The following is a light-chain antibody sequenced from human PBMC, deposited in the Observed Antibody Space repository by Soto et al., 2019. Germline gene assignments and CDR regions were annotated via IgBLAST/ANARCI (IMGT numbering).Light chain of an antibody. CDR2: LGS. J-gene: IGKJ1*01. CDR3: MQPLQTPWT. Sequence: DIVMTQSPLSLPVTPGEPASISCRSSQSLLHSNGYNYLDWYLQKPGQSPQVLIYLGSNRASGVLDRFSGSGSGTDFTLKISRVEAEDVGVYYCMQPLQTPWTFGQGTKVEIK. V-gene: IGKV2-28*01. CDR1: QSLLHSNGYNY.